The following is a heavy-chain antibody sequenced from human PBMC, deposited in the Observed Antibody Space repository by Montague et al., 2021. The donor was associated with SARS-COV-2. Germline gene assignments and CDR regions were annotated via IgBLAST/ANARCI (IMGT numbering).Heavy chain of an antibody. V-gene: IGHV3-30*04. CDR1: GFTFSSYA. Sequence: SLRLSFPASGFTFSSYAMHWVRQAPGKGLEWVAVISYDGSNKYYADSVKGRFTISRDNSKNTLYLQMNSLRAEDTAVYYCARDNYDYVWGSYRYIYWGQGTLVTVSS. J-gene: IGHJ4*02. D-gene: IGHD3-16*02. CDR2: ISYDGSNK. CDR3: ARDNYDYVWGSYRYIY.